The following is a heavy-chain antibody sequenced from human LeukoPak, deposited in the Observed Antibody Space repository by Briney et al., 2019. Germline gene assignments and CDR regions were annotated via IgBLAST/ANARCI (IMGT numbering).Heavy chain of an antibody. Sequence: GASVKVSCKASGYTFTSYDINWVRQATGQGLEWMGWMNPNSGNTGYAQKFQGRVTMTRNTSISTAYMELSSLRSDDTAVYYCARDQSRYSNFFGYWGQGTLVTVSS. V-gene: IGHV1-8*01. CDR2: MNPNSGNT. CDR1: GYTFTSYD. J-gene: IGHJ4*02. D-gene: IGHD4-11*01. CDR3: ARDQSRYSNFFGY.